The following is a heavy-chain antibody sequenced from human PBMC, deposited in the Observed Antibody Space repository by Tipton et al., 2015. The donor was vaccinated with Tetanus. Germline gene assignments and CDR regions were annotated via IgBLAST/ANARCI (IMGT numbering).Heavy chain of an antibody. D-gene: IGHD3-22*01. J-gene: IGHJ6*02. CDR1: GYTFTGYY. CDR3: ERDRGDYICYGMDV. CDR2: IDPNSGGT. V-gene: IGHV1-2*02. Sequence: QLVQSGAEAKKPGASVKVSCKASGYTFTGYYIYWVRQVPGQALEWMGWIDPNSGGTVYAQKYQGRVTMTRDTSISTAYMELGSLRSDDAAVCYCERDRGDYICYGMDVWGPGTTVTVS.